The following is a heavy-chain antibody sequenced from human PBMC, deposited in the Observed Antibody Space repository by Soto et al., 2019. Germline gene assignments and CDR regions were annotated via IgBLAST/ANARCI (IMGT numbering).Heavy chain of an antibody. CDR1: GFTFSDYY. Sequence: GGSLRLSCAASGFTFSDYYMSWIRQAPGKGLEWVSYISSSGSTIHYADSVKGRFTISRDNAKNSLYLQMNSLRAEDTAVYYCARDVVVPAAIHYFDYWGQGTLVTVS. J-gene: IGHJ4*02. D-gene: IGHD2-2*01. CDR2: ISSSGSTI. V-gene: IGHV3-11*01. CDR3: ARDVVVPAAIHYFDY.